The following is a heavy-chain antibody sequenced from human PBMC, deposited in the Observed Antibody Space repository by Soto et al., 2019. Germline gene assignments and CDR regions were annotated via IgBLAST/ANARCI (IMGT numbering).Heavy chain of an antibody. J-gene: IGHJ3*02. V-gene: IGHV4-39*01. D-gene: IGHD2-15*01. Sequence: QLQLQESGPGLVKPSETLSLTCTVSGGSISSSSYYWGWIRQPPGKGLEWIGGIYYSGSTYYNPSLKSRVTISVDTSKNQFSLKLSSVTAADTAVYYCARPSLLHDAFDIWGQGTMVTVSS. CDR2: IYYSGST. CDR3: ARPSLLHDAFDI. CDR1: GGSISSSSYY.